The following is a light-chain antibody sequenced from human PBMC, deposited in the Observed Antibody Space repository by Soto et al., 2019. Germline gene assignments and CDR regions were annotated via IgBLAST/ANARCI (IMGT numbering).Light chain of an antibody. CDR2: EVS. J-gene: IGLJ1*01. CDR1: SSTVGGFNV. CDR3: SSYTSINTGV. Sequence: QSALTQPASVSGSPGQSITISCTGTSSTVGGFNVVSWYQQHPGKAPKLMIYEVSNRPSGVSNRFSGSKSGNTASLTISGLQAEDEADYYCSSYTSINTGVFGTGTKLTVL. V-gene: IGLV2-14*01.